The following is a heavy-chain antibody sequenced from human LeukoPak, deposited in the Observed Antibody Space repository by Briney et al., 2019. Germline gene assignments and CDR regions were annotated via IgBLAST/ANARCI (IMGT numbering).Heavy chain of an antibody. Sequence: GRSLRLSCAASRFTFSSYAMHWLRQAPGKGLEWVAVVSYDGNNKYYADSVKGRFTLSRDTSKNTLYLQMNSLRAEDTAVYYCARDQHTTMDNFFDYWGQGTLVTVSS. CDR3: ARDQHTTMDNFFDY. D-gene: IGHD5-18*01. V-gene: IGHV3-30-3*01. J-gene: IGHJ4*02. CDR1: RFTFSSYA. CDR2: VSYDGNNK.